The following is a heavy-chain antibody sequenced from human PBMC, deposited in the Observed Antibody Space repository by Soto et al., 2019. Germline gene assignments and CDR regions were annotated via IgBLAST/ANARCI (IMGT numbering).Heavy chain of an antibody. J-gene: IGHJ4*02. D-gene: IGHD1-26*01. Sequence: EVQLVESGGGLVQPGGSLRLSCAASGFTFSSYEMNWVRQAPGKGLEWVSYISSSGSTIYYADSVKGRFTISRDNAKNSLYLQMNCLRAEDTAVYYCARSRRGGTRGVGYWGQGTLVTVSS. V-gene: IGHV3-48*03. CDR3: ARSRRGGTRGVGY. CDR1: GFTFSSYE. CDR2: ISSSGSTI.